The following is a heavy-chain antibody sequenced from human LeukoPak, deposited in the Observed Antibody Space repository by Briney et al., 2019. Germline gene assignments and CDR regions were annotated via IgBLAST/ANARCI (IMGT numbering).Heavy chain of an antibody. CDR2: IKQDGSEK. J-gene: IGHJ3*02. CDR3: ASDPPPFDDSSGRDAFDI. D-gene: IGHD3-22*01. CDR1: GFTFSNYA. Sequence: GGSLRLSCAASGFTFSNYAMSWVRQAPGKGLEWLANIKQDGSEKYYVDSVKGRFTISRDNAKNSLYLQMNSLRAEDTAVYYCASDPPPFDDSSGRDAFDIWGQGTMVTVSS. V-gene: IGHV3-7*01.